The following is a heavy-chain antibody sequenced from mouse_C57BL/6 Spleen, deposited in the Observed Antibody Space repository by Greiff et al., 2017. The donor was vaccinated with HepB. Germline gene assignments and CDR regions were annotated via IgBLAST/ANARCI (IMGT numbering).Heavy chain of an antibody. D-gene: IGHD2-4*01. CDR3: ARRGYYDYDEGFAY. CDR2: IDPSDSYT. V-gene: IGHV1-50*01. CDR1: GYTFTSYW. Sequence: VQLQQPGAELVKPGASVKLSCKASGYTFTSYWMQWVKQRPGQGLEWIGEIDPSDSYTNYNQKFKGKATLTVDTSSSTAYMQLSSLTSEDSAVYYCARRGYYDYDEGFAYWGQGTLVTVSA. J-gene: IGHJ3*01.